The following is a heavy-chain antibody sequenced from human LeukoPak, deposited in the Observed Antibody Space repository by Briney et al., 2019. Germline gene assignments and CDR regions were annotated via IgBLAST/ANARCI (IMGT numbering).Heavy chain of an antibody. J-gene: IGHJ4*02. CDR1: GYSFTSYW. CDR3: ARIAYYYDSSGYYPHYFDY. Sequence: GESLKISCKGSGYSFTSYWIGWVRQMPGKGLEWVGIIYPGDSDTRYSPSFQGQVTISADKSISTAYLQWSSLKASDTAMYYCARIAYYYDSSGYYPHYFDYWGQGTLVTVSS. V-gene: IGHV5-51*01. CDR2: IYPGDSDT. D-gene: IGHD3-22*01.